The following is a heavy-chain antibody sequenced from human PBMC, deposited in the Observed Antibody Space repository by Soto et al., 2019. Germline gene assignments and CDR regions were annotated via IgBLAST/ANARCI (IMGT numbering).Heavy chain of an antibody. V-gene: IGHV3-23*01. CDR2: ISGSGGST. CDR3: AKDRYCSGSSCYSEWAFDI. J-gene: IGHJ3*02. D-gene: IGHD2-15*01. Sequence: EVQLLESGGGLVQPGGSLRLSCAASGFTFSNYAMSWVRQAPGKGLEWVSAISGSGGSTYYADSVKGRFTISRDTSKNTLFLQMNSLRAEDTAVYYCAKDRYCSGSSCYSEWAFDIWGQGTMVTVSS. CDR1: GFTFSNYA.